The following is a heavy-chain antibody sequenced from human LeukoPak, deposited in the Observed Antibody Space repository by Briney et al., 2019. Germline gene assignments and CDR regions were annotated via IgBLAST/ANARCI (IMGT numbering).Heavy chain of an antibody. CDR3: ARRYSNGWYFVFDI. Sequence: KPGGSLRLSCAASGFTFSDYYMSWIRQAPGKGLERVSYTSSGSSYTNYADSVKGRFTISRDNAKNSLYLQMNSLRAEDTAVYYCARRYSNGWYFVFDIWGQGTMVTVSS. J-gene: IGHJ3*02. CDR1: GFTFSDYY. D-gene: IGHD6-19*01. V-gene: IGHV3-11*06. CDR2: TSSGSSYT.